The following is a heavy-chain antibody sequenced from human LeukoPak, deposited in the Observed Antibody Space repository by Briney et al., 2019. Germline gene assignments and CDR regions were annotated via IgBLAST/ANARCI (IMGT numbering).Heavy chain of an antibody. J-gene: IGHJ4*02. CDR2: IYYSGST. CDR3: ARESPRFRNYFDY. V-gene: IGHV4-59*01. CDR1: GGSISSYH. Sequence: PSETLSLTCTVSGGSISSYHWSWIRQPPGKGLEWIGYIYYSGSTNYNPSLKSRVTISVDTSKNQFSLKLSSVTAADTAVYYCARESPRFRNYFDYWGQGTLVTVSS.